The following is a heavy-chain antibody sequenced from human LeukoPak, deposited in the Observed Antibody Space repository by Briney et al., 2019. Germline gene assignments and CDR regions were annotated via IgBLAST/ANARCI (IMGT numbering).Heavy chain of an antibody. Sequence: SETLSLTCAVYGGSFSGYYWSRIRQPPGKGLEWIGEINHSGSTNYNPSLKSRVTISVDTSKNQFSLKLSSVTAADTAVYYCASVDTAMVMMGYWGQGALVTVSS. D-gene: IGHD5-18*01. J-gene: IGHJ4*02. CDR1: GGSFSGYY. CDR3: ASVDTAMVMMGY. CDR2: INHSGST. V-gene: IGHV4-34*01.